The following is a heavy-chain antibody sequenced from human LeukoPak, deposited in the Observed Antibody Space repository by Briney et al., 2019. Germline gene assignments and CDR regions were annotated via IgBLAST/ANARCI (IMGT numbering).Heavy chain of an antibody. CDR3: ARGRYGSGSRTDYYYMDV. CDR2: IYPGDSDT. Sequence: GESLKISCKGSGYSFTNYWIGWVRQMPGKGLEWMGIIYPGDSDTRCSPSFQGQVTISADKSISTAYLQWSSLKASDTAMYYCARGRYGSGSRTDYYYMDVWGKGTTVTISS. V-gene: IGHV5-51*01. CDR1: GYSFTNYW. D-gene: IGHD3-10*01. J-gene: IGHJ6*03.